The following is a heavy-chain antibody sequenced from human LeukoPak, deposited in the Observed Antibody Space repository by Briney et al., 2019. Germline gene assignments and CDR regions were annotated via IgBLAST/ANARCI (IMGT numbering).Heavy chain of an antibody. J-gene: IGHJ3*02. CDR1: GGSFSGYY. CDR2: INHSGST. V-gene: IGHV4-34*01. D-gene: IGHD3-10*01. Sequence: SETLSLTCAVYGGSFSGYYWSWIRQPPGKGLEWIGEINHSGSTNYNPSLKSRVTISVDTSKNQFSLKLSSVTAADTAVYYCARAYGSGSSPLLDDAFDIRGQGTMVTVSS. CDR3: ARAYGSGSSPLLDDAFDI.